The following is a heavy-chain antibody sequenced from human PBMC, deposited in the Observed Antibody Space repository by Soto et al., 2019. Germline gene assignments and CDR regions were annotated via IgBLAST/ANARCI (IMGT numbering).Heavy chain of an antibody. CDR3: AKDRDGAAAGPTKFYGMDV. CDR1: GFTVSSNY. Sequence: GGSLRLSCAASGFTVSSNYMSWVRQAPGKGLEWVSVISGGGDSTYYADSVRGRFTISRDNSKNTLYLQMNSLRAEDTAVYYCAKDRDGAAAGPTKFYGMDVWGQGTTVTVSS. D-gene: IGHD6-13*01. J-gene: IGHJ6*02. V-gene: IGHV3-23*01. CDR2: ISGGGDST.